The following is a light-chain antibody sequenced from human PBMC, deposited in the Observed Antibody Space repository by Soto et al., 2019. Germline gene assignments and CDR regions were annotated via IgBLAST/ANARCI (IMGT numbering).Light chain of an antibody. CDR2: DVS. J-gene: IGLJ1*01. CDR3: SSYTTSSSFV. V-gene: IGLV2-14*01. CDR1: SSDVGGYKY. Sequence: QSVLTQPASVSGSPGQSIAISCTGTSSDVGGYKYVSWYQQHPGKAHKLLIYDVSNRPSGVSDRFSGSKSGNTASLTIFGLQSEDEADYYCSSYTTSSSFVFGTGTKVTVL.